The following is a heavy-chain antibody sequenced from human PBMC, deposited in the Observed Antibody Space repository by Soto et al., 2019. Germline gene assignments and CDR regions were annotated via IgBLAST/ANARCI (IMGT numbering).Heavy chain of an antibody. D-gene: IGHD3-22*01. Sequence: PGGSLRLSCAASGFTFSSYWMSWVRQAPGKGLEWVANIKQDGSEKYYVDSVKGRFTISRDNAKNSLYLQMNSLRAEDTAVYYCARSYYYDSSGPKSDYWGQGTLVTVSS. CDR3: ARSYYYDSSGPKSDY. CDR1: GFTFSSYW. J-gene: IGHJ4*02. V-gene: IGHV3-7*03. CDR2: IKQDGSEK.